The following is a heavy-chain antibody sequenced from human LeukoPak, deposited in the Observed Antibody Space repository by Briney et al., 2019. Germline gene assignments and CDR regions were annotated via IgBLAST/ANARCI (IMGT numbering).Heavy chain of an antibody. CDR3: ARVRGAAAGIPRIVDY. J-gene: IGHJ4*02. V-gene: IGHV4-59*01. D-gene: IGHD6-13*01. CDR1: GGSISSYY. CDR2: IYYSGST. Sequence: SETLSLTCTVSGGSISSYYWSWIQQPPGKGLEWIGYIYYSGSTNYNPSLKSRVTISVDTSKNQFSLKLSSVTAADTAVYYCARVRGAAAGIPRIVDYWGQGTLVTVSS.